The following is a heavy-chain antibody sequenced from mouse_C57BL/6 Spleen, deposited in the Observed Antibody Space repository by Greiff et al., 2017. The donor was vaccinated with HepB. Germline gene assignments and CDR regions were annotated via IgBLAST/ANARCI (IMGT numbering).Heavy chain of an antibody. J-gene: IGHJ4*01. Sequence: QVQLQQPGAELVMPGASVKLSCKASGYTFTSYWMHWVKQRPGQGLEWIGEIDPSDSYTNYNQKFKGKSTLTVDKSSSTAYMQLSSLTSEDSAVYYCAKGLLGRVLMDYWGQGTSVTVSS. CDR2: IDPSDSYT. CDR3: AKGLLGRVLMDY. V-gene: IGHV1-69*01. CDR1: GYTFTSYW. D-gene: IGHD4-1*01.